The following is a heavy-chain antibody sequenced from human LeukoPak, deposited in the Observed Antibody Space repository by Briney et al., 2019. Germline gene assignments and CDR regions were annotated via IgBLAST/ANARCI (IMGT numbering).Heavy chain of an antibody. CDR2: IKQDGSEK. CDR1: GFTFSSYW. CDR3: ARDGVSIVGANDY. V-gene: IGHV3-7*01. J-gene: IGHJ4*02. D-gene: IGHD1-26*01. Sequence: GGSLRLSCAASGFTFSSYWMSWVRQAPGKGLEWVANIKQDGSEKYYVDSVKGRFTISRDNAKNSLYLQMNSLRAEDTAVYYCARDGVSIVGANDYWGQGTLVTVSS.